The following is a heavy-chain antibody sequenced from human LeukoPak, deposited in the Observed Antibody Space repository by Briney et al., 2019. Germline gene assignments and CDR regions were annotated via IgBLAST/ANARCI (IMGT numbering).Heavy chain of an antibody. CDR1: GFTFSSYN. Sequence: GGSLRLSCAASGFTFSSYNMNWVRQAPGKGLEWVSYISSSSSTRYSADSVKGRFTISRDNAKNSLYLQMNSLRAEDTAIYYCARDSKITIFGVAVDYWGQGTLVTVSS. CDR2: ISSSSSTR. D-gene: IGHD3-3*01. J-gene: IGHJ4*02. CDR3: ARDSKITIFGVAVDY. V-gene: IGHV3-48*01.